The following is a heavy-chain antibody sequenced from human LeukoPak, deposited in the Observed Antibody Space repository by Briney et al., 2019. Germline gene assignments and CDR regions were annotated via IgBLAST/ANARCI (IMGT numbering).Heavy chain of an antibody. CDR1: GFTFSDYT. D-gene: IGHD4-23*01. Sequence: PGGSLRLSCVVSGFTFSDYTMHWVRQAPGKGLEYVSAISSYGDNTYYANSVKGRFTISRDNSKDTLYLQMGSLRADDMAVYYCARATNSYGGNSDFWGQGTLVTVSS. J-gene: IGHJ4*02. CDR2: ISSYGDNT. CDR3: ARATNSYGGNSDF. V-gene: IGHV3-64*01.